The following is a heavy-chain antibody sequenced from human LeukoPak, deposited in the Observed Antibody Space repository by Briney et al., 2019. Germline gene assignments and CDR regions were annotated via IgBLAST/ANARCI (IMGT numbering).Heavy chain of an antibody. CDR2: INWNGGST. D-gene: IGHD4-17*01. CDR3: ARDPYYGDYVV. J-gene: IGHJ4*02. V-gene: IGHV3-20*04. Sequence: GGSLRLSCAASGFTFDDYGMSWVRHAPGKGLEWASGINWNGGSTGYADSVKGRFTISRDNAKNSLYLQMNSLRAEDTAVYYCARDPYYGDYVVWGQGTLVTVSS. CDR1: GFTFDDYG.